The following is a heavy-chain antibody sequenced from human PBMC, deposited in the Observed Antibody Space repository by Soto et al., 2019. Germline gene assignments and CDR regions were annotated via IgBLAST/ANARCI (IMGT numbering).Heavy chain of an antibody. D-gene: IGHD2-15*01. CDR1: GGSVSSGSYY. Sequence: SETLSLTCTVSGGSVSSGSYYWSWIRQPPGKGLEWIGYIYYSGSTNYNPSLKSRVTISVDTSKNQFSLKLSSVTAADTAVYYCARDTRGDYSSPNWFDPWGQGTLVTVSS. V-gene: IGHV4-61*01. CDR2: IYYSGST. CDR3: ARDTRGDYSSPNWFDP. J-gene: IGHJ5*02.